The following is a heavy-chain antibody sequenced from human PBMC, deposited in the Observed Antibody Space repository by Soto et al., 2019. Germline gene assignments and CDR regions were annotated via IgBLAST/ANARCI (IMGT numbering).Heavy chain of an antibody. CDR3: ASAYYYDSSGYPNPFDY. CDR1: GGSISSYY. J-gene: IGHJ4*02. CDR2: IYYSGST. D-gene: IGHD3-22*01. Sequence: SETLSLTCTVSGGSISSYYWSWIRQPPGKGLEWIGYIYYSGSTNYNPSLKSRVTISVDTSKNQFSLQLSSVTAADTAVYYCASAYYYDSSGYPNPFDYWGQGTLVTVSS. V-gene: IGHV4-59*01.